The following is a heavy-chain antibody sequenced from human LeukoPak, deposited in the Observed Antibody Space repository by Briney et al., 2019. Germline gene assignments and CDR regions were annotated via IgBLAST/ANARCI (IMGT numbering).Heavy chain of an antibody. CDR2: IYYSGST. V-gene: IGHV4-59*08. CDR1: DGSFSSYA. J-gene: IGHJ3*02. CDR3: ARLKARDAFDI. Sequence: SETLSLTCSVSDGSFSSYAWNWIRQPPGRGLEWIGYIYYSGSTIHNPSLRSRVTISVDTSKNQFSLKLTSVTAADTAVYYCARLKARDAFDIWGQGTMVTVSS.